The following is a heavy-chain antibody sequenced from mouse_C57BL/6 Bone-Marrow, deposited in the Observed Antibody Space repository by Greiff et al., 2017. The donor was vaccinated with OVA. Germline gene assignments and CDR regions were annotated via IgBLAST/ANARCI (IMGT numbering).Heavy chain of an antibody. D-gene: IGHD1-1*01. CDR3: AKNRGTYYGSSPLAMDY. J-gene: IGHJ4*01. Sequence: VQGVESGPGLVQPSQSLSITCTVSGFSLTSYGVHWVRQSPGKGLEWLGVIWRGGSTDYNAAFMSRLSITKDNSKSQVFFKMNSLQADDTAIYYCAKNRGTYYGSSPLAMDYWGQGTSVTVSS. CDR2: IWRGGST. V-gene: IGHV2-5*01. CDR1: GFSLTSYG.